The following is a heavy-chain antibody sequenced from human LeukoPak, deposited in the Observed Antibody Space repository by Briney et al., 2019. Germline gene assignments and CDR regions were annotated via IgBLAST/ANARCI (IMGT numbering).Heavy chain of an antibody. CDR2: IKQDGSEK. CDR1: GFTFSSYW. D-gene: IGHD3-10*01. J-gene: IGHJ4*02. CDR3: ARLLAYGSGAEAFDY. Sequence: GGSLRLSCAASGFTFSSYWMSWVRQAPGKGLEWVANIKQDGSEKYYVDSVKGRFTISRDNAKISLYLQMNSLRAEDTAVYYCARLLAYGSGAEAFDYWGQGALVTVSS. V-gene: IGHV3-7*01.